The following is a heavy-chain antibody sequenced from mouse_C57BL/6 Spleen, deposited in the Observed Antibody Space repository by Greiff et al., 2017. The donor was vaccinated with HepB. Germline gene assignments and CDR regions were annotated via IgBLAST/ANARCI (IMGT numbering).Heavy chain of an antibody. J-gene: IGHJ3*01. Sequence: EVQVVESGPGLVKPSQSLSLTCSVTGYSITSGYYWHWIRQFPGNKLEWMGYISYDGSNNYNPSLKNRISITRDTSKNQFFLKLNSVTTEDTATYYCAREGYGSSAWFAYWGQGTLVTVSA. CDR1: GYSITSGYY. CDR2: ISYDGSN. D-gene: IGHD1-1*01. CDR3: AREGYGSSAWFAY. V-gene: IGHV3-6*01.